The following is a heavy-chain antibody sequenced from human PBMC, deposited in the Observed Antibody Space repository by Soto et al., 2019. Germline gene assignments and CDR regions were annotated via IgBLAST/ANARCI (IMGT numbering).Heavy chain of an antibody. J-gene: IGHJ4*01. Sequence: QVHLVQPGADVRKNGASVKVSCKAPGYPFSDNHIHWVRQAPGQGLEWMGWLNPYSGATNYAPKFQGRVPMTRDTSVSTSYMELTGLKSDDTAFYYCATARRGTVSLLADWGQGTLVTVSS. CDR2: LNPYSGAT. V-gene: IGHV1-2*02. CDR3: ATARRGTVSLLAD. D-gene: IGHD4-4*01. CDR1: GYPFSDNH.